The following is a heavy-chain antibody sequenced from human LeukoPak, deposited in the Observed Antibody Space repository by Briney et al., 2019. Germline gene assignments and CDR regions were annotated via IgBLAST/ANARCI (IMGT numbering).Heavy chain of an antibody. D-gene: IGHD3-22*01. V-gene: IGHV3-53*01. CDR2: IYNDGSS. Sequence: GGSLRLSCAASGFTVSHNYMSWVRQAPGKGLEWVSIIYNDGSSYYADSVKGRFTISRDNSKNTVYLQMNSLRAEDTAVYYCARDRHYYDTSGVRSYFFDYWGQGTLVIVSS. J-gene: IGHJ4*02. CDR1: GFTVSHNY. CDR3: ARDRHYYDTSGVRSYFFDY.